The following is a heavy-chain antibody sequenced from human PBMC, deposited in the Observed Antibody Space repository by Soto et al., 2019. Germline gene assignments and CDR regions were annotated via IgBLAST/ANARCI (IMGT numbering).Heavy chain of an antibody. D-gene: IGHD2-2*01. J-gene: IGHJ6*02. CDR2: INTAGSTK. V-gene: IGHV3-48*03. Sequence: PGGALRVPSAASGFTFSNFEMHWVRQAPGKGLEWVSYINTAGSTKYYAESVKGRFTISRDNARNSLFLQMKRLRAKDTAVYYCARAECSNPNCLSAYYSYGLGVWGQGTTVTVSS. CDR3: ARAECSNPNCLSAYYSYGLGV. CDR1: GFTFSNFE.